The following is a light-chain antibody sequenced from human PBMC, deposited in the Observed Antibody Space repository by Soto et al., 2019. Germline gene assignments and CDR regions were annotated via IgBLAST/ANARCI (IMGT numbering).Light chain of an antibody. J-gene: IGKJ5*01. CDR2: ATS. V-gene: IGKV1D-16*01. CDR1: QGISNW. CDR3: QQYNYYPVT. Sequence: DLQMTQSPSSLSASVGDTVTITCRASQGISNWLAWYQQKPGKAPKSLIYATSRLQSGVPSRFSGSGSGTGTDFTLTIISLQPEDFATYYCQQYNYYPVTFGPGTRLEIK.